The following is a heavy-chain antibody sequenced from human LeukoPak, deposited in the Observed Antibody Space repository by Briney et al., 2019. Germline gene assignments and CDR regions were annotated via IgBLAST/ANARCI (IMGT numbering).Heavy chain of an antibody. CDR2: ISAYSGNR. D-gene: IGHD5-24*01. CDR3: ATAWAKMATTWAPRPSDY. Sequence: TSVKLSCKSSGYTFTICGISWVRQGPGQGLGLMGWISAYSGNRNYEQKFQGRVTMTEDTSTDTAYMELSRLRSADTAAYYCATAWAKMATTWAPRPSDYWGQGTLVTVSS. V-gene: IGHV1-18*01. CDR1: GYTFTICG. J-gene: IGHJ4*02.